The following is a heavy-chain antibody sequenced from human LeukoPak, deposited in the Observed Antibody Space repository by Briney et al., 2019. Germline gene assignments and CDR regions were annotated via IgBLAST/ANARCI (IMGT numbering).Heavy chain of an antibody. CDR3: ARVAAAGTVYFDY. Sequence: SVKVSCKASGGTFSSYAISWVRQAPGQGLEWMGGIIPILGTANYAQKFQGRVTITTDESTSTAYMELSSLRSEDTAVYYCARVAAAGTVYFDYWGQGTLVTVSS. CDR1: GGTFSSYA. CDR2: IIPILGTA. J-gene: IGHJ4*02. V-gene: IGHV1-69*05. D-gene: IGHD6-13*01.